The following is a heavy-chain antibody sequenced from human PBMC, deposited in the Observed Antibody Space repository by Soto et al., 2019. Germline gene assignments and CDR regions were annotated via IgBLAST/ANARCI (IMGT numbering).Heavy chain of an antibody. CDR3: SRSSRFDP. CDR2: IKTKTDGGTT. Sequence: SVRNAWMSWVRQAPGKGLEWVGRIKTKTDGGTTDYAAPVKGRFTISRDDSKTTLNLQMNSLKIEDTAVYYCSRSSRFDPGGQGTLVTVSS. V-gene: IGHV3-15*01. CDR1: SVRNAW. J-gene: IGHJ5*02.